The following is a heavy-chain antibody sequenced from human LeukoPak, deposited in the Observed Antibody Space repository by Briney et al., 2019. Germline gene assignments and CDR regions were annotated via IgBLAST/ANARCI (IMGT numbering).Heavy chain of an antibody. J-gene: IGHJ4*02. V-gene: IGHV1-69*06. CDR3: ARDRRYFDWLLSGNYYFDY. CDR1: GGTFSSYA. D-gene: IGHD3-9*01. CDR2: IIPIFGTA. Sequence: GASVKVSCKASGGTFSSYAISWVRQAPGQGLEWMGGIIPIFGTANYAQKFQGRVMITADKSTSTAYMELSSLRSEDTAVYYCARDRRYFDWLLSGNYYFDYWGQGTLVTVSS.